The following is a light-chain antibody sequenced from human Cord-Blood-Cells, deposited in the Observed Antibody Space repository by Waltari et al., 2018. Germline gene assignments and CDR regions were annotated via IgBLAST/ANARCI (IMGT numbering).Light chain of an antibody. CDR3: QSYDSSLSGWV. CDR2: GNS. CDR1: SPNIGAGYD. J-gene: IGLJ3*02. Sequence: QSVLTQPPSVSGAPGQRVTISCTGSSPNIGAGYDVHWYQQLPGTAPKLLIYGNSNRPSVVPDRFSGSKSGTSSSLAITGLQAEDEADYYCQSYDSSLSGWVFGGGTKLTVL. V-gene: IGLV1-40*01.